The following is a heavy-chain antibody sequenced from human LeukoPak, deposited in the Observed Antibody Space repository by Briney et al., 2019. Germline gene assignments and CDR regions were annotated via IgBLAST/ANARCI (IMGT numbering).Heavy chain of an antibody. CDR3: ARPIGVVAATSGGWFDP. D-gene: IGHD2-15*01. J-gene: IGHJ5*02. CDR1: GYSFTSYW. Sequence: GESLKISCKGSGYSFTSYWIGWVRQMSGKGLEWMGIIYPGDPDTRYSPSFQGQVTISADKSISTAYLQWSSLKASDTAMYYCARPIGVVAATSGGWFDPWGQGTLVTVSS. CDR2: IYPGDPDT. V-gene: IGHV5-51*01.